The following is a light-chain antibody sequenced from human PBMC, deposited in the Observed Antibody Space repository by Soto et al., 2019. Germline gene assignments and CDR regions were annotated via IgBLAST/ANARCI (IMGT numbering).Light chain of an antibody. J-gene: IGLJ2*01. V-gene: IGLV1-44*01. CDR2: NDN. CDR3: AAWDGSLNHIL. CDR1: SSNMGSNT. Sequence: QSVLTQPPSASGTPGQGVAISCSGSSSNMGSNTVNWYQHLPGTAPKLLIYNDNQRPSWVPDRFFGSKSGTSASLAITGLQSEDEADYYCAAWDGSLNHILFGGGTQLTVL.